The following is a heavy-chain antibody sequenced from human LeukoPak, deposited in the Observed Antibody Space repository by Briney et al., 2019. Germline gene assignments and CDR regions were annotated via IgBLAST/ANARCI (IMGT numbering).Heavy chain of an antibody. J-gene: IGHJ4*02. Sequence: GGSLRLSCAVSGFPFSTYAMSWVRQAPGKGLEWVSSIRGSDGSAYYADSVKGRFAISRDNSKNTLYLQMNSLRAEDTAVYYCAKDVYGDYGGLDYWGQGTLVTVSS. CDR3: AKDVYGDYGGLDY. CDR1: GFPFSTYA. D-gene: IGHD4-17*01. CDR2: IRGSDGSA. V-gene: IGHV3-23*01.